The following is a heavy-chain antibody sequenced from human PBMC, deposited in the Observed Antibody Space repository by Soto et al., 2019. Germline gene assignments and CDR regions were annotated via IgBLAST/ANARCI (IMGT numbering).Heavy chain of an antibody. V-gene: IGHV4-39*01. D-gene: IGHD4-4*01. CDR3: VRHPRVTSAYPFEY. J-gene: IGHJ4*02. CDR2: ISYSGST. Sequence: SLTCSVSGGSISSSVYYWGWIRQPPGKGLEWIASISYSGSTYYNPSLKSRVTISVDTSKNQFSLKQRSVTAADTAMYYCVRHPRVTSAYPFEYWGQGSLVTVSS. CDR1: GGSISSSVYY.